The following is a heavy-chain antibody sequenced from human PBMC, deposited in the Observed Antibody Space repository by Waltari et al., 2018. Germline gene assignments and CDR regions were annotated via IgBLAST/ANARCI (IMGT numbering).Heavy chain of an antibody. D-gene: IGHD6-19*01. J-gene: IGHJ4*02. CDR3: ATSGWYCFDY. CDR2: IKQDGSEK. CDR1: GFTLSSIW. Sequence: EVQLVESGGGLVQPGGSLRLSCAASGFTLSSIWMNWVRQTPGKGLEWVAGIKQDGSEKYYADFVKGRCTISRDNAKNSLYLQMNSLRSEDTAVYYCATSGWYCFDYWGQGTLVTVSS. V-gene: IGHV3-7*01.